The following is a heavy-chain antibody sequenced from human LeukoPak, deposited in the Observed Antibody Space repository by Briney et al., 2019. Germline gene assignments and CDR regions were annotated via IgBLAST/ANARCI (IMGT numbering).Heavy chain of an antibody. J-gene: IGHJ4*02. CDR1: GFTFSRHG. CDR2: ISNDGSRK. V-gene: IGHV3-30*03. Sequence: GRSLRLSCAPSGFTFSRHGMHWVRQAPGKGLEWVAIISNDGSRKYHAHSVEGRFTISRDNSKNTLYLQMDSLRAEDTAVYYCARDRAWNYFDYWGQGTLVTVSS. D-gene: IGHD3-3*01. CDR3: ARDRAWNYFDY.